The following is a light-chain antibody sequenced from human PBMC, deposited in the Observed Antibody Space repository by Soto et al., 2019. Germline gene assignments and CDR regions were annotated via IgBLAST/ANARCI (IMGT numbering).Light chain of an antibody. CDR2: AAS. Sequence: TSSTSASVEDRAFITCRASQSISSWLAWYQQKPGKAPKLLIYAASSLQSGVPSRFSGSGSGTDFTLTISSLQPEDFATYYCHQRERIQRFGQGTKVEI. CDR1: QSISSW. J-gene: IGKJ1*01. CDR3: HQRERIQR. V-gene: IGKV1-39*01.